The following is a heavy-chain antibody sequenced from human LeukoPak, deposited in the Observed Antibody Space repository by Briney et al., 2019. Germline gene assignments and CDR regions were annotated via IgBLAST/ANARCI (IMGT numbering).Heavy chain of an antibody. CDR1: GFTFDSHF. D-gene: IGHD5-18*01. CDR3: ARERYSTIQNDGLDM. J-gene: IGHJ3*02. CDR2: IGSRGNFI. Sequence: GGSLRLSCAASGFTFDSHFFNWVRQAPGRGLEWVSSIGSRGNFIYYADSVKGRFTISRDNDKNSLFLQMNSLRAEDTAVYYCARERYSTIQNDGLDMWGQGTMVTVSS. V-gene: IGHV3-21*01.